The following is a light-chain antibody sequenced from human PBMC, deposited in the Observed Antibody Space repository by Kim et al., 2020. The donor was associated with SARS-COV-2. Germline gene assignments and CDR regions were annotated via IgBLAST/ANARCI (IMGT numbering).Light chain of an antibody. V-gene: IGLV3-21*04. J-gene: IGLJ2*01. CDR3: QVWDSSSDHRVV. CDR1: SIGSKS. Sequence: GKTARVTLWGNSIGSKSVPGYQQGPGQAPVLVIYYDSDRPSGIPERFSGSNSGNTATLTISRVEAGDEADYYCQVWDSSSDHRVVFGGGTQLTVL. CDR2: YDS.